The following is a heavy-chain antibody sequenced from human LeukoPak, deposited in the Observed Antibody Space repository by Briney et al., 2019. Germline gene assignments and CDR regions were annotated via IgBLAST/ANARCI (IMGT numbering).Heavy chain of an antibody. J-gene: IGHJ4*02. Sequence: GGSLRLSCAASGFTFSSYGMSWVRQAPGKGLEWISFISAAGTTDYADSMKGRFTISRDNSKNTLYLPIDSLRAEDTAVYYCATSSGPSYSFDYWGQGTLVTVSS. CDR3: ATSSGPSYSFDY. CDR1: GFTFSSYG. D-gene: IGHD1-26*01. CDR2: ISAAGTT. V-gene: IGHV3-53*01.